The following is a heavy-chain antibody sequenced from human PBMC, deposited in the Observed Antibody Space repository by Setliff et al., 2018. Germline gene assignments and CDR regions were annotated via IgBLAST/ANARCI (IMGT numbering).Heavy chain of an antibody. CDR2: MYYGGGGST. CDR3: ARTGTYRYFDY. V-gene: IGHV4-39*01. Sequence: SETLSLTCTVSGASVSGNSYYWGWIRQPPGKGLEWIGSMYYGGGGSTYYNPSLKSRVTISVDTAQNQFSLRLTSVTAADTAVYYCARTGTYRYFDYWGQGALVTVSS. D-gene: IGHD1-1*01. J-gene: IGHJ4*02. CDR1: GASVSGNSYY.